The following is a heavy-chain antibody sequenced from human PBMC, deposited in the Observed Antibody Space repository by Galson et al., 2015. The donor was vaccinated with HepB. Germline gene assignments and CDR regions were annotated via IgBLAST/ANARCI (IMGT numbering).Heavy chain of an antibody. D-gene: IGHD2/OR15-2a*01. V-gene: IGHV3-30-3*02. CDR2: ISYDGINK. J-gene: IGHJ4*02. CDR3: AKNYVEYSRYYFDY. CDR1: FSNYP. Sequence: FSNYPMHWVRQAPGKGLEWVAVISYDGINKYYADSVKGRYTISRDNSKTTLYLQMNSLRAEDTAVYYCAKNYVEYSRYYFDYWGQGTLVTVSS.